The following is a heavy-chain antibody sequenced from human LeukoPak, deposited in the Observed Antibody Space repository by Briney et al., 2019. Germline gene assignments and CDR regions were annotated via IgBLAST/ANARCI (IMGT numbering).Heavy chain of an antibody. V-gene: IGHV4-59*08. CDR1: GGSSGDYY. Sequence: SETLSLTCTVSGGSSGDYYWSWIRQPPGKGLEWIGYIYYRGGTNYNPSLERRVTISGDPSKSEFSLKLTSVTAADTAVYYCARGRLILTPAIYYFESWGQGTLVTVSS. CDR2: IYYRGGT. J-gene: IGHJ4*02. D-gene: IGHD2-21*02. CDR3: ARGRLILTPAIYYFES.